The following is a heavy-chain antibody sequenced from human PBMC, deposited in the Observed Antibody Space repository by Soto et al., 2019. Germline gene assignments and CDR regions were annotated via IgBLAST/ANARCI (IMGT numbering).Heavy chain of an antibody. CDR2: ITGGADNT. V-gene: IGHV3-23*01. Sequence: EVKLLESGGDLVQPGGSLRLSCVASGSTYSSYAMSWVGRAPGKGLRWVSTITGGADNTHYADSVNGRFTISRDKSQNTVFLKKNSLRVEDTAGYQCAKGRLAVTSQYTWFAPWGLGTLGTVS. D-gene: IGHD6-19*01. CDR3: AKGRLAVTSQYTWFAP. CDR1: GSTYSSYA. J-gene: IGHJ5*02.